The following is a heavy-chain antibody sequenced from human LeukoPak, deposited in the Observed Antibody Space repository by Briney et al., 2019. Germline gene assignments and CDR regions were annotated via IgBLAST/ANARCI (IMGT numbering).Heavy chain of an antibody. CDR3: ARLSRAVLTYGMDV. D-gene: IGHD6-19*01. CDR2: IYPGDSDT. Sequence: GESLKISRKGSGYSFTIYWIAGVRQTPGKGLEWMGIIYPGDSDTRYSPSFQGQVTISADNSISTAYLQWSSLKASDTAMYYCARLSRAVLTYGMDVWGKGTTVTVSS. J-gene: IGHJ6*04. V-gene: IGHV5-51*01. CDR1: GYSFTIYW.